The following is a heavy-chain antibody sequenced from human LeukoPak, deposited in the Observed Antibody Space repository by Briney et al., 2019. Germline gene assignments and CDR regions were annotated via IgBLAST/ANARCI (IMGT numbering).Heavy chain of an antibody. CDR1: GGSISSYF. D-gene: IGHD2-2*01. J-gene: IGHJ6*02. V-gene: IGHV4-4*07. CDR3: ARALSPYYYYYGMDV. CDR2: IDTSGSI. Sequence: SETLSLTCTVSGGSISSYFCSWIRQPAGKGLEWIGRIDTSGSINYNPSLKSRVTISVDTSKNQFSLKLSSVTAADTAVYYCARALSPYYYYYGMDVWGQGTTVTVSS.